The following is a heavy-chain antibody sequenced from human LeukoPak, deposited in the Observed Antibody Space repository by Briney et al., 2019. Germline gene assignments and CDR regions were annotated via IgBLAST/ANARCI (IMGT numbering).Heavy chain of an antibody. V-gene: IGHV3-23*01. Sequence: PGGSLRLSCAASGFTFTSQAMNWVRQAPGKGLEWVSSISGSGARIDSADSVKGRFTISRDTSKNTLYLQMNSLRAEDTAVYYCAKFPYYYYMDVWGKGTTVTVSS. J-gene: IGHJ6*03. CDR1: GFTFTSQA. CDR3: AKFPYYYYMDV. CDR2: ISGSGARI.